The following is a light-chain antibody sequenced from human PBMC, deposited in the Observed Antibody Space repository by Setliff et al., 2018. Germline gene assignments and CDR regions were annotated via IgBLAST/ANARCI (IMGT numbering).Light chain of an antibody. J-gene: IGLJ1*01. CDR3: TSYTDITTV. CDR2: DVI. Sequence: QSVLTQPASVSGSPGQSITIFCTGTSRDVGGNKYVSWYQHHPGKAPKLIIYDVINRPSGISNRFSGSKSGNTASLTISGLQAEDEADYYCTSYTDITTVFGSGTKGTVL. CDR1: SRDVGGNKY. V-gene: IGLV2-14*03.